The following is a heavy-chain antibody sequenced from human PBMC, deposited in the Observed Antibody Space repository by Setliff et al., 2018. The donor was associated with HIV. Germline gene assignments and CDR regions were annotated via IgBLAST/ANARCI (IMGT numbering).Heavy chain of an antibody. Sequence: SQTLSLTCAVYGGSFSGYYWGWIRQPPGKGLEWIGTVHYTGNTYHNPSLKSRVTISVEVSKNQISLKLTAVTAADSAVYYCAREADGIDFWGQGTLVTVSS. CDR2: VHYTGNT. J-gene: IGHJ4*02. V-gene: IGHV4-34*01. D-gene: IGHD2-15*01. CDR3: AREADGIDF. CDR1: GGSFSGYY.